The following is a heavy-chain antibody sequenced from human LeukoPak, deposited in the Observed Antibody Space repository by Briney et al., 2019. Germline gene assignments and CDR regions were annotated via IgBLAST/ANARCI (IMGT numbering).Heavy chain of an antibody. J-gene: IGHJ4*02. D-gene: IGHD2-15*01. CDR2: IYSGGST. Sequence: GGSLRLSCAASGFTVSSNYMSWVRQAPGKGLEWVSVIYSGGSTYYADSVKGRFTISRDNSKNTLYLQMNSLRAEDTAVYYRARGAASLPIDYWGQGTLVTVSS. CDR1: GFTVSSNY. CDR3: ARGAASLPIDY. V-gene: IGHV3-53*01.